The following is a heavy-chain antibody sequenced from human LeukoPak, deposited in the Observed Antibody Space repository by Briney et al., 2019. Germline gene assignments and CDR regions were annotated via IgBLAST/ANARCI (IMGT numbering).Heavy chain of an antibody. CDR1: GGSISSGGYS. V-gene: IGHV4-30-2*01. CDR3: ARGSRAVAGTGWFDP. D-gene: IGHD6-19*01. Sequence: PSETLSLTCAVSGGSISSGGYSWSWIRQPPGKGLEWIGYIYHSGSTYYNPSPKSRVTISVDRSKNQFSLKLSSVTAADTAVYYCARGSRAVAGTGWFDPWGQGTLVTVSS. CDR2: IYHSGST. J-gene: IGHJ5*02.